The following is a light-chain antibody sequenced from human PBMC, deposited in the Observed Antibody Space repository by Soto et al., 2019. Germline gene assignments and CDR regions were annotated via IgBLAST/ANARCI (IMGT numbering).Light chain of an antibody. CDR2: KAS. J-gene: IGKJ2*01. Sequence: DIQMTQSPSTLSASVGDRVTITCRASQSISTSLAWYQHKPGKAPRLLIYKASSLETGVSSRFTGSGSGTEFTLTISNLQPDDFATYYCQQYHSYSPYTFGQGTKLEI. CDR1: QSISTS. CDR3: QQYHSYSPYT. V-gene: IGKV1-5*03.